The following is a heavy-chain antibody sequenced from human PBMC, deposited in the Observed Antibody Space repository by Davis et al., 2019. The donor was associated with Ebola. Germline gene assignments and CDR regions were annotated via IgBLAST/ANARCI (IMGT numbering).Heavy chain of an antibody. CDR3: ARDLHSSGFSDY. D-gene: IGHD3-22*01. CDR1: GFTFSSYT. J-gene: IGHJ4*02. Sequence: GESLKISCVASGFTFSSYTMNWVRQAPGKGLEWLSYISSSSLTTYSADSVKGRFTVSRDNAKNSLYLQMNSLRTEDTAVYYCARDLHSSGFSDYWGQGTLVTVSS. V-gene: IGHV3-48*04. CDR2: ISSSSLTT.